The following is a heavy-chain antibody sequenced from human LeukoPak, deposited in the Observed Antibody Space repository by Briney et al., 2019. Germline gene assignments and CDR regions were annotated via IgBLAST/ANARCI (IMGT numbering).Heavy chain of an antibody. D-gene: IGHD6-19*01. J-gene: IGHJ4*02. Sequence: GGSLRLSCAASGFTFKNYAMSWVRQAPGKGLEWVSAISGSGGSTYYANSVKGRFTISRDNSKNTLSLQTNSLRAEDTAAYYCAKDRPVAGPAFFDYWGQGTLVTVSS. V-gene: IGHV3-23*01. CDR3: AKDRPVAGPAFFDY. CDR2: ISGSGGST. CDR1: GFTFKNYA.